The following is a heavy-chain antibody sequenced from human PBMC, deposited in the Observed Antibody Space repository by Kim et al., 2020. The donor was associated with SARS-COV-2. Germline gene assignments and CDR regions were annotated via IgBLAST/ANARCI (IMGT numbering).Heavy chain of an antibody. J-gene: IGHJ3*01. V-gene: IGHV3-73*01. CDR2: IRSKVYYYAT. Sequence: GRSLRLSCAASGFTFSDSPMHWVRQASGKGLEWVGRIRSKVYYYATSYAASVKGRFTISRDDSESTAYLQMNSLKTEDTAVYYCTRIPRTTLAFWDALDVWGQGTMVTVSS. CDR1: GFTFSDSP. D-gene: IGHD3-3*02. CDR3: TRIPRTTLAFWDALDV.